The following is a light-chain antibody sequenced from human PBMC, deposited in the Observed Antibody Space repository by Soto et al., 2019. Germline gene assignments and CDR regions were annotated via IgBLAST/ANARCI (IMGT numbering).Light chain of an antibody. V-gene: IGKV1-6*01. J-gene: IGKJ2*01. Sequence: AIQMTQSPSSLSASVGDRVTITCRASQGIRNDLGWYQQKPGKAPKLLIYAASSLQRGVPSRFSGSGSGTDFPLTISSLQPEDFATYYCLQDYNYPTFGQGTKLEIK. CDR3: LQDYNYPT. CDR1: QGIRND. CDR2: AAS.